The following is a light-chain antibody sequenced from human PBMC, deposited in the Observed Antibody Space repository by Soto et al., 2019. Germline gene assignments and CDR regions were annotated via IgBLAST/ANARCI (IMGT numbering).Light chain of an antibody. CDR3: QQRSNWPIT. J-gene: IGKJ5*01. Sequence: DIQMTQSPSTLSASVGDRVTITCRASQSISSWLAWYQQKPGKAPKLLIYDASSLESGVPSRFSGSGSGTEFTLTISSLQPDDFATYYCQQRSNWPITFGQGTRLEIK. CDR1: QSISSW. CDR2: DAS. V-gene: IGKV1-5*01.